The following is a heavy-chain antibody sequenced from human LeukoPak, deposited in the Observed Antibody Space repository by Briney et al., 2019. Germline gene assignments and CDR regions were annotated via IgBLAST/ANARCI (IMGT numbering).Heavy chain of an antibody. J-gene: IGHJ4*02. CDR2: IHYTGST. V-gene: IGHV4-59*01. CDR3: ARGYYFDY. Sequence: PSETLSLTCTVSGGSISTYYWSWIRQPPGKGLEWIGYIHYTGSTDYNPSLKSRVTISVDTSNNPFYPNLSSVTAADTAVYYWARGYYFDYWGQGTLVTVSS. CDR1: GGSISTYY.